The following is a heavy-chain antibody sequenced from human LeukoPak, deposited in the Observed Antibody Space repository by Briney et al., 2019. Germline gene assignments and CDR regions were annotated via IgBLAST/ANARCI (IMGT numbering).Heavy chain of an antibody. D-gene: IGHD4-17*01. Sequence: ASVKVSCKASGYTFTSYGISWVRQAPGQGLEWMGWISAYNGNTNYAQKLQGRVTMTTDTSTSTAYRELRSLRSDDTAVYYCARDLSPRVTTVTNNWFDHWGQGTLVTVSS. CDR1: GYTFTSYG. V-gene: IGHV1-18*01. CDR3: ARDLSPRVTTVTNNWFDH. J-gene: IGHJ5*02. CDR2: ISAYNGNT.